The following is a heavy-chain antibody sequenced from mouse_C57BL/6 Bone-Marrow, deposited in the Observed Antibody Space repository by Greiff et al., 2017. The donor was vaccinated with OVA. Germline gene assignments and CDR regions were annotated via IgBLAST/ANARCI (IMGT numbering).Heavy chain of an antibody. CDR1: GYTFTDYN. CDR2: INPNNGGT. D-gene: IGHD2-4*01. Sequence: EVQLQQSGPELVKPGASVKIPCKASGYTFTDYNMDWVKQSHGKSLEWIGDINPNNGGTIYNQKFKGKATLTVDKSSSTAYMELRSLTSEDTAVYYCARCDYLFAYWGQGTLVTVSA. J-gene: IGHJ3*01. V-gene: IGHV1-18*01. CDR3: ARCDYLFAY.